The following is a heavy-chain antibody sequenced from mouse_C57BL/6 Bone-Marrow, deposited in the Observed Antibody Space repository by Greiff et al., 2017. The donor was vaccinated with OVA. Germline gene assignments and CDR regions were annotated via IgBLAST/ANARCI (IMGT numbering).Heavy chain of an antibody. CDR2: IWRGGST. V-gene: IGHV2-5*01. CDR3: AKNLDDYDGYWYFDV. J-gene: IGHJ1*03. D-gene: IGHD2-4*01. CDR1: GFSLTSYG. Sequence: VKLMESGPGLVQPSQSLSITCTVSGFSLTSYGVHWVRQSPGKGLEWLGVIWRGGSTDYNAAFMSRLSITKDNSKSQVFFKMNSLQADDTAIYYCAKNLDDYDGYWYFDVWGTGTTVTVSS.